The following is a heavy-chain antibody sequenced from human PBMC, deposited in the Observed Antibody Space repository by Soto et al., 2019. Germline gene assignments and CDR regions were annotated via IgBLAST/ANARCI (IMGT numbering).Heavy chain of an antibody. CDR2: ISFDGNYK. D-gene: IGHD4-17*01. CDR1: GFIFSGYG. J-gene: IGHJ4*02. CDR3: AKNKQRHGDYVYYFDY. V-gene: IGHV3-30*18. Sequence: ESVGGVVQPGRSLRLSCAASGFIFSGYGMHWVRQAPGKGLEWVAVISFDGNYKYYADSVKGRFTISRNNSKNTLYLQMNSLRVEDTAVYYCAKNKQRHGDYVYYFDYWGQGTLVTVSS.